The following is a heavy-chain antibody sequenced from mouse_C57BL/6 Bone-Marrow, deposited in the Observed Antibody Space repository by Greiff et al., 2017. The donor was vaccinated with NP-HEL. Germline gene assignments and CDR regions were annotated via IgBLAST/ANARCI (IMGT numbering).Heavy chain of an antibody. CDR2: INPSDGYT. J-gene: IGHJ4*01. D-gene: IGHD2-2*01. V-gene: IGHV1-69*01. CDR1: GYTFTSYW. Sequence: QVQLQQPGAELVMPGASVKLSCKASGYTFTSYWMHWVKQRPGQGLEWIGEINPSDGYTNYNQKCKGKSTLTVDKSSSTAYMQLSSLTYEDSAVYYCAREGYYNAMDYWGQGNAVTVSA. CDR3: AREGYYNAMDY.